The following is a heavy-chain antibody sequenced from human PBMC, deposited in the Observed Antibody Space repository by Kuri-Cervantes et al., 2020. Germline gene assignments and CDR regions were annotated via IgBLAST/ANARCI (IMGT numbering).Heavy chain of an antibody. CDR3: AREGYSSGKAGIFDI. Sequence: LSLTCAASGFTFSSYAMSWVRQAPGKGLEWVAVISYDGSNKYYADSVKGRFTISRDNSKNTLYLQMNSLRAEDTAVYYCAREGYSSGKAGIFDIWGQGTMVTVSS. CDR2: ISYDGSNK. J-gene: IGHJ3*02. CDR1: GFTFSSYA. V-gene: IGHV3-30-3*01. D-gene: IGHD6-19*01.